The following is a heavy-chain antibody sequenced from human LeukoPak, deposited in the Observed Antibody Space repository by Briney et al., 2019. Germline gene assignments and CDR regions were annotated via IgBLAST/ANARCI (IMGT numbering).Heavy chain of an antibody. CDR1: GFTFSTYG. J-gene: IGHJ6*02. CDR2: LWNDGSNK. CDR3: ARALFAGAFYGMDV. V-gene: IGHV3-33*01. D-gene: IGHD3-10*01. Sequence: GGSLRLSCAASGFTFSTYGMHWVRQAPGKGLEWVAILWNDGSNKYYADSVKGRFTISRDNSKNTLYLQVNSLRAEDTAVYYCARALFAGAFYGMDVWGQGTTVTVSS.